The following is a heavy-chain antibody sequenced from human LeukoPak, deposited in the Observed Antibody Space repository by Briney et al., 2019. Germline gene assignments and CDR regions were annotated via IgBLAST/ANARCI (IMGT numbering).Heavy chain of an antibody. J-gene: IGHJ4*02. D-gene: IGHD3-22*01. CDR3: ARGQFYHDSTGYSD. CDR1: GGSMSSYY. CDR2: IYYSGTT. V-gene: IGHV4-59*01. Sequence: SETLSLTCTVPGGSMSSYYWIWIRQPPGKGLEWIGYIYYSGTTSYNPSLKSRVTISVDTSKNQFSLKLNSVTAADAAVYYCARGQFYHDSTGYSDWGQGTLVTVSS.